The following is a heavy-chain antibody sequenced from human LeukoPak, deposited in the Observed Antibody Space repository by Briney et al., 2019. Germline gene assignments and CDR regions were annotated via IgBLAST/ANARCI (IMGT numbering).Heavy chain of an antibody. J-gene: IGHJ4*02. V-gene: IGHV3-21*01. Sequence: GGSLRLSCAASGFTFSSYSMNWVRRAPGKGLEWVSSISSSSSYIYYADSMKGRFTISRDNAKNSLHLQLNSLRAEDTAVYYCARLYCSGGSCYFDYWGQGTLVTVSS. D-gene: IGHD2-15*01. CDR2: ISSSSSYI. CDR1: GFTFSSYS. CDR3: ARLYCSGGSCYFDY.